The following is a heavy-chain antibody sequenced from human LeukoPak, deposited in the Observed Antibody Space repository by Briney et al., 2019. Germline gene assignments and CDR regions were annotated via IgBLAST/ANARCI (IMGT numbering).Heavy chain of an antibody. CDR3: ARGPYSYDSSGAFDI. Sequence: PSQTLSLTCTVSVDSISSGGYYWSWIRQPAGKGLEWIGSISSSGSTNYNPSLKSRVSISVDTSKNQFSLKLSSVTAADTAVYFCARGPYSYDSSGAFDIWGQGTMVTVSS. CDR2: ISSSGST. J-gene: IGHJ3*02. D-gene: IGHD3-22*01. CDR1: VDSISSGGYY. V-gene: IGHV4-61*02.